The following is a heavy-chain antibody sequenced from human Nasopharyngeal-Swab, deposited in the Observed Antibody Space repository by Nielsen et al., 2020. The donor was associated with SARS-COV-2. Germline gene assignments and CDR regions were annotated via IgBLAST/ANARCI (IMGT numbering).Heavy chain of an antibody. V-gene: IGHV3-49*04. CDR1: GFTFGDYA. D-gene: IGHD3-3*01. CDR3: TKSDFWSGYCDY. J-gene: IGHJ4*02. Sequence: GESLTVSCAASGFTFGDYAMSWVRQAPGKGLEWVGFIRSKAYGGTTEYAASVKGRFTISRDDSKSIAYLQMNSLKTEDTAVYYCTKSDFWSGYCDYWGQGTLVTVSS. CDR2: IRSKAYGGTT.